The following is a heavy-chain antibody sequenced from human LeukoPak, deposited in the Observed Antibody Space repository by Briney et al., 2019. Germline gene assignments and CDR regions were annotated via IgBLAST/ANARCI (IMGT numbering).Heavy chain of an antibody. Sequence: GASVKVSCKASGYTFTSYGISWVRQAPGQGLEWMGWISTYNVDTNYAQRLQGRVTMTTDTSTSTAYMELRSLRSDDTAVYYCARNTEYFIAAAGRDYYYYMDVWGKGTTVTVSS. CDR2: ISTYNVDT. CDR1: GYTFTSYG. CDR3: ARNTEYFIAAAGRDYYYYMDV. J-gene: IGHJ6*03. D-gene: IGHD6-13*01. V-gene: IGHV1-18*01.